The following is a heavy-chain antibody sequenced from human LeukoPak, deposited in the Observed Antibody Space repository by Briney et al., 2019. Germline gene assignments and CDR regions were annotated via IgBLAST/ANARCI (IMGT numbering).Heavy chain of an antibody. CDR2: ISGRCGST. Sequence: GGSLRLSCAASGFTFSSYALSWVRQAPGKGLEWVSAISGRCGSTYYAASVKGRFTIISGNSKKTLLLEMNSLRAHDQARDFFAKSPGIFPSYYYMDVWGKGTTVTVSS. J-gene: IGHJ6*03. CDR3: AKSPGIFPSYYYMDV. CDR1: GFTFSSYA. V-gene: IGHV3-23*01. D-gene: IGHD6-13*01.